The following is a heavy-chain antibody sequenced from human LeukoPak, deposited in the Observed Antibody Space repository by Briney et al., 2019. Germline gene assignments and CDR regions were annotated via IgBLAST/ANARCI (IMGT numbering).Heavy chain of an antibody. V-gene: IGHV4-34*01. CDR3: AREGGNCSGGSCYSGAFDI. J-gene: IGHJ3*02. CDR1: GGSFSGYY. CDR2: INHSGST. Sequence: SETLSLTCAVCGGSFSGYYWSWIRQPPGKGLEWIGEINHSGSTNYNPFLKSRVTISVDTSKNQFSLKLSSVTAADTAMYYCAREGGNCSGGSCYSGAFDIWGQGTLVTVSS. D-gene: IGHD2-15*01.